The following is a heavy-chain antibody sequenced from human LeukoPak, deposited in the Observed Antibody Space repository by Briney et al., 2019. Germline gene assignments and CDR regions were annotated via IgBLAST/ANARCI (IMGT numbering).Heavy chain of an antibody. V-gene: IGHV4-34*01. CDR3: ARSVRYCSGTSCA. J-gene: IGHJ6*02. Sequence: SETLSLTCAVYGGSFSGYYWSWIRQPPGKGLEWIGEINHSGSTNYNPSLKSRVTISVDTSKSQFSLKLSSVTAADTAVYYCARSVRYCSGTSCAWGQGTTVTVSS. CDR1: GGSFSGYY. D-gene: IGHD2-2*01. CDR2: INHSGST.